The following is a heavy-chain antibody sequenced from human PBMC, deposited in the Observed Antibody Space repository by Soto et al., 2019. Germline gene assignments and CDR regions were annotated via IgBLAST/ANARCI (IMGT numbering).Heavy chain of an antibody. Sequence: VKVSCKESGYAFTSYYMHWVRQAPGQGLGWMGIINPSGGSTSYAQKFQGRVTMTRDTSTSTVYMELSSLRSEDTAVYYCARDLEINNYYFDYWGQGTLLTVSS. CDR1: GYAFTSYY. CDR2: INPSGGST. V-gene: IGHV1-46*01. D-gene: IGHD1-1*01. CDR3: ARDLEINNYYFDY. J-gene: IGHJ4*02.